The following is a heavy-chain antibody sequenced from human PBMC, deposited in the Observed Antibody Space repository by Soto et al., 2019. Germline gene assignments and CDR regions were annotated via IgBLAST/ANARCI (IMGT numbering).Heavy chain of an antibody. J-gene: IGHJ4*02. D-gene: IGHD1-1*01. CDR1: CYSFTRYW. Sequence: GAAGKATWEASCYSFTRYWIYWVRQAPGQGLEWMGWISAYNGNTNYAQKLQGRVTMTTDTSTSTAYMELRSLRSDDTAVYYCARGNHFAYWGQGTLVTVSS. CDR2: ISAYNGNT. V-gene: IGHV1-18*01. CDR3: ARGNHFAY.